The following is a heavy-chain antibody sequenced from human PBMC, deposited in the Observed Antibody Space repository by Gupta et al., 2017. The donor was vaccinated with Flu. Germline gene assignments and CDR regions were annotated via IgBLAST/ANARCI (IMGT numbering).Heavy chain of an antibody. CDR3: ASPNVYQLTRYSSRWYFNY. Sequence: GVRQAPGQGLEWMGWINPNSGSTNYAQKFQGRYTMTRDTSISTAYMELRRLRSDDTAVYYCASPNVYQLTRYSSRWYFNYWGQGTLVTVSS. D-gene: IGHD6-13*01. CDR2: INPNSGST. J-gene: IGHJ4*02. V-gene: IGHV1-2*02.